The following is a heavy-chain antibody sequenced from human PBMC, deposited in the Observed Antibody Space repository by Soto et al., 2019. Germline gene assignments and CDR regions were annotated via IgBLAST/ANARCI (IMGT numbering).Heavy chain of an antibody. CDR3: AAGGGLPRYY. CDR2: IYHSGST. D-gene: IGHD5-12*01. Sequence: QLQLQESGSGLVKPSQTLSLTCAVSGGSISSGGYSWSWIRQPPGKGLERIGYIYHSGSTYYNPSLKSTVTISVDRSKNQFSLKLSSVAAAATAVYYCAAGGGLPRYYWGQGTLVTVSS. V-gene: IGHV4-30-2*01. J-gene: IGHJ4*02. CDR1: GGSISSGGYS.